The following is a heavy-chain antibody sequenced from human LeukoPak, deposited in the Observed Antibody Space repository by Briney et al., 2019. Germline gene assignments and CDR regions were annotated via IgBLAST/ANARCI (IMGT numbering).Heavy chain of an antibody. V-gene: IGHV3-30*02. CDR3: ARGLVVVPAVSDY. J-gene: IGHJ4*02. Sequence: GGSLRLSCAASGFTFSSYGMHWVRQAPGKGLEWVTFIRYDGSIKYYADSVKGRFTISRDNSKNTLYLQMNSLRVEDTAVYYCARGLVVVPAVSDYWGQGTLVTVSS. D-gene: IGHD2-2*01. CDR2: IRYDGSIK. CDR1: GFTFSSYG.